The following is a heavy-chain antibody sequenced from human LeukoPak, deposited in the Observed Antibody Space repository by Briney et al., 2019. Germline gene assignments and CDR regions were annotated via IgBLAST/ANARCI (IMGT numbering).Heavy chain of an antibody. CDR2: ISWNSGTT. CDR3: AKDPSGGMDV. J-gene: IGHJ6*02. D-gene: IGHD3-10*01. V-gene: IGHV3-9*01. Sequence: GGSLRLSCAVSGFTFDDYAMYWVRQAPGKGLEWVSGISWNSGTTDHADSVKGRFTISRDNAKNSLYLQMNSLRTEDTAVYYCAKDPSGGMDVWGQGTAVTVSS. CDR1: GFTFDDYA.